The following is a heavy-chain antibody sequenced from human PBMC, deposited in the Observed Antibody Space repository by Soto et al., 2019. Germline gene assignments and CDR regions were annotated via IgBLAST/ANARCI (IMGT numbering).Heavy chain of an antibody. Sequence: EVQLVESGGGLVQPGGSLRLSCAASGFTFSDYWLSWVRQSPVKRLEWVANMSPDGRKRYYLDSLKGRFTISRDNAKNSLYLQMNRLSAEDTAVYFCSRDPLAFHIGGHWGQGTLVTVSS. CDR1: GFTFSDYW. V-gene: IGHV3-7*01. CDR3: SRDPLAFHIGGH. J-gene: IGHJ4*02. D-gene: IGHD3-3*02. CDR2: MSPDGRKR.